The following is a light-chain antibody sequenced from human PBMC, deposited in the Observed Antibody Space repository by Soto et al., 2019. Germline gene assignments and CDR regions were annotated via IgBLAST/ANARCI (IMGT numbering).Light chain of an antibody. Sequence: QTVVTQEPSLTVSPGGTVTLTCGSSTGAVTSGHYPHWFQQKSGQAPRTLIYDTNNRHSWTPARFSGFLLGGKGALTLSDAQPEDEADYYCLLIYPGVGEVFGTGTKLTVL. CDR3: LLIYPGVGEV. J-gene: IGLJ1*01. CDR2: DTN. CDR1: TGAVTSGHY. V-gene: IGLV7-46*01.